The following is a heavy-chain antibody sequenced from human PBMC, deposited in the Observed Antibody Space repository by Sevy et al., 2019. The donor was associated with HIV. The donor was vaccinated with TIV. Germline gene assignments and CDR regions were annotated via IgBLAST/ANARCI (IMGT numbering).Heavy chain of an antibody. D-gene: IGHD2-8*01. V-gene: IGHV3-33*01. J-gene: IGHJ5*02. CDR2: IWYDGINK. CDR1: GFIFSTYG. CDR3: ARDSRNGLDP. Sequence: GSLRLSCVASGFIFSTYGMHWVRQAPGKGLEWVAVIWYDGINKDYADSVKGRFIISRDNSKNTMYLEMDSLRAEDTAVYYCARDSRNGLDPWGQGALVTVSS.